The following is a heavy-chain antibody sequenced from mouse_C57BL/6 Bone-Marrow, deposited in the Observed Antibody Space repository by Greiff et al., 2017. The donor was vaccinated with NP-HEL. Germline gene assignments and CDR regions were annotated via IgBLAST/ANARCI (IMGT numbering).Heavy chain of an antibody. CDR1: GYAFSSSW. CDR3: AREGGNYVDWYFDV. Sequence: QVHVKQSGPELVKPGASVKISCKASGYAFSSSWMNWVKQRPGKGLEWIGRIYPGDGDTNYNGKFKGKATLTADKSSSTAYMQLSSLTSEDSAVYFCAREGGNYVDWYFDVWGTGTTVTVSS. D-gene: IGHD2-1*01. V-gene: IGHV1-82*01. CDR2: IYPGDGDT. J-gene: IGHJ1*03.